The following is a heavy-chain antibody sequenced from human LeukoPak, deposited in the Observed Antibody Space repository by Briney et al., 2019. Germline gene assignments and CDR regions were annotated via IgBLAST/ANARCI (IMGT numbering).Heavy chain of an antibody. Sequence: GGSLRLSCAASGFTFSSYAMHWVRQAPGKGLEWVAVISYDGSNKYYADSVKGRFTISRDNSKNTLYLQMNSLRAEDTAVYYCANHCGGDCSDSDYWGQGTLVTVSS. J-gene: IGHJ4*02. CDR1: GFTFSSYA. CDR2: ISYDGSNK. V-gene: IGHV3-30-3*01. D-gene: IGHD2-21*02. CDR3: ANHCGGDCSDSDY.